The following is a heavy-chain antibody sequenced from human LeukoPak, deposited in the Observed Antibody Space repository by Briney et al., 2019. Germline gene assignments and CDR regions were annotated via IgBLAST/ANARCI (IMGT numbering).Heavy chain of an antibody. Sequence: PSETLSLTCTVSGGSISSYYWSWIRQPAGKGLEWIGRIYSSGGTDYNPSLKSRVTISVDTSKNQFSLKLSSVTAADTAVYYCARGTLYYDFWSGSPSFDYWGQGTLVTVSS. CDR2: IYSSGGT. CDR1: GGSISSYY. D-gene: IGHD3-3*01. J-gene: IGHJ4*02. CDR3: ARGTLYYDFWSGSPSFDY. V-gene: IGHV4-4*07.